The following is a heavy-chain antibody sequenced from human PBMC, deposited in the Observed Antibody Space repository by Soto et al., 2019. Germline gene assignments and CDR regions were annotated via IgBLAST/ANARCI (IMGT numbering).Heavy chain of an antibody. CDR3: VREVGIDVKQYFDP. CDR1: GFTFSDYA. D-gene: IGHD4-4*01. Sequence: EVQLLESGGGLVQPGGSLRLSCAASGFTFSDYAISWVRLAPGRGLGWVSAISDSADNIYYADSVKGRFTISRDNSKNTLELQMNSLRADDTAVYYCVREVGIDVKQYFDPWGQGTQVTVSS. CDR2: ISDSADNI. V-gene: IGHV3-23*01. J-gene: IGHJ5*02.